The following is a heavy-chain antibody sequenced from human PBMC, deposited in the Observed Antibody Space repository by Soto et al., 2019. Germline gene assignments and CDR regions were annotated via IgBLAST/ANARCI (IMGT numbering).Heavy chain of an antibody. Sequence: SETLSLTCTVSGGSISSSSYYWGWIRQPPGKGLEWIGSIYYSGSTYYNPSLKSRVTISVDTSKNQFSLKLSSVTAADTAVYYCARQMAILRYFDWLYYGMDVWGQGTTVTVYS. CDR2: IYYSGST. D-gene: IGHD3-9*01. CDR3: ARQMAILRYFDWLYYGMDV. V-gene: IGHV4-39*01. CDR1: GGSISSSSYY. J-gene: IGHJ6*02.